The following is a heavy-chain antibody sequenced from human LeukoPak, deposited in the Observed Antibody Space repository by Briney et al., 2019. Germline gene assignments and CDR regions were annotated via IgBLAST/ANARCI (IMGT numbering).Heavy chain of an antibody. CDR1: GFTFSGYN. CDR2: ISSSGSTI. Sequence: PGGSLRLSCAASGFTFSGYNLNWVRQAPGKGLEWVSYISSSGSTIYYADSVKGRFTISRDNAKNSLFLQVNSLRAEDTAVYYCASDLDPLNYWGQGTLVTVSS. D-gene: IGHD3/OR15-3a*01. J-gene: IGHJ4*02. CDR3: ASDLDPLNY. V-gene: IGHV3-48*01.